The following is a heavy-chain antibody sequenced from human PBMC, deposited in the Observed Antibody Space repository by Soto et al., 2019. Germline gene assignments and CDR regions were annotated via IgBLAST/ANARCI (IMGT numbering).Heavy chain of an antibody. V-gene: IGHV3-30-3*01. Sequence: QVQLLESGGGVVQPGRSLRLSCAASGFTFSSYAMHWVRQAPGKGLEWEAVISYDGSNKYYADSVKGRFTISRDNSKNTLYLQMNSLRAEDTAVYYCERSKGVSGYSDYYYYGMDVWGQGTTVTVSS. CDR1: GFTFSSYA. CDR3: ERSKGVSGYSDYYYYGMDV. D-gene: IGHD3-22*01. CDR2: ISYDGSNK. J-gene: IGHJ6*02.